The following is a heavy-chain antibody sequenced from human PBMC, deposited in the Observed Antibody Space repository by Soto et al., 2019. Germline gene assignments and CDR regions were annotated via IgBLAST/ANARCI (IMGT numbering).Heavy chain of an antibody. J-gene: IGHJ5*02. V-gene: IGHV4-4*02. CDR1: GDSINNTYW. D-gene: IGHD3-10*02. Sequence: SETLSLTCFVSGDSINNTYWWSWVRQAPGKGLEWIGEIFHTGGKSYMPSLRGRITLSVDTSKNQFSLKLSSVTAADTAVYYCARDVRGNFLANWFDPWGQGTLVTVSS. CDR3: ARDVRGNFLANWFDP. CDR2: IFHTGGK.